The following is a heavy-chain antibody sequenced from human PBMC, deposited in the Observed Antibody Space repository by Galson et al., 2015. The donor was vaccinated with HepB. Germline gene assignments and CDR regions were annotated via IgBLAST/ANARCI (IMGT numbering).Heavy chain of an antibody. Sequence: SLRLSCAASGFTFSSYSMSWVRQAPGKGLEWVSSISTSYSYTYYADSVKGRFTISRGSAEKSLYLQMNSLRAEDTAVYYCAREGIFDTVAIWGQGAMVTVSS. CDR2: ISTSYSYT. CDR3: AREGIFDTVAI. V-gene: IGHV3-21*01. CDR1: GFTFSSYS. D-gene: IGHD3-3*01. J-gene: IGHJ3*02.